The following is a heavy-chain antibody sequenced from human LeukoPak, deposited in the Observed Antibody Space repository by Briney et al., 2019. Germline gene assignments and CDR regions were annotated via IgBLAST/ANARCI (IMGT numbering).Heavy chain of an antibody. CDR3: ARSGLGYCSSTSCSSWFDP. V-gene: IGHV4-34*01. J-gene: IGHJ5*02. Sequence: PSETLSLTCAVYGGSFSGYYWSWIRQPPGKGLEWIGEINHSGSTNYNPSLKSRVTISVDTSKNQFSLKLSPVTAADTAVYYCARSGLGYCSSTSCSSWFDPWGQGTLVTVSS. D-gene: IGHD2-2*03. CDR1: GGSFSGYY. CDR2: INHSGST.